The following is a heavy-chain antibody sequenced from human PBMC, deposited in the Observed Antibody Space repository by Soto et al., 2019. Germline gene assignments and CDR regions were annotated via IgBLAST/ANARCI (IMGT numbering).Heavy chain of an antibody. Sequence: ASVKVSCKASGYTFTGYYMHWVRQAPGQGLEWMGWINPNSGGTNYAQKFQGWVTMTRDTSISTAYMELSRLRSDDTAVYYCARETASGYSSGWYGYDYWGQGTLVTVSS. J-gene: IGHJ4*02. CDR3: ARETASGYSSGWYGYDY. V-gene: IGHV1-2*04. D-gene: IGHD6-19*01. CDR2: INPNSGGT. CDR1: GYTFTGYY.